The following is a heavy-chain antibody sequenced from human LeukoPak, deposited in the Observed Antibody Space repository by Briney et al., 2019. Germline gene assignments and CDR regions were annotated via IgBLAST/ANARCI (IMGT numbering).Heavy chain of an antibody. CDR1: GYTFTSFA. D-gene: IGHD3-16*02. CDR3: ARAFQPLGGLSFPDY. J-gene: IGHJ4*02. V-gene: IGHV7-4-1*02. Sequence: GASVKVSCKASGYTFTSFAMNWVRQAPGQGLEWMGWINPNPNTGNPTYAQGFTGRFVFSLDTSVSTAYLQISSLKAEDSAVYYYARAFQPLGGLSFPDYWGQGTLVTVSS. CDR2: INPNPNTGNP.